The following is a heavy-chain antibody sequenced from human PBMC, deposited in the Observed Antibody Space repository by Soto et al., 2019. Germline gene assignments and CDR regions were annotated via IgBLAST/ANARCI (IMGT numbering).Heavy chain of an antibody. Sequence: QLQLQESGPGLVKPSETLSLTCTVSGGSISSSSYYWGWIRQPPGKGLEWIGSIYYSGSTYYNPSLKSRVTISVDTSKNQFSLKLSSVTAADTAVYYCARHPGDGSGRYYYYYMDVWGKGTTVTVSS. CDR1: GGSISSSSYY. CDR2: IYYSGST. CDR3: ARHPGDGSGRYYYYYMDV. D-gene: IGHD3-10*01. V-gene: IGHV4-39*01. J-gene: IGHJ6*03.